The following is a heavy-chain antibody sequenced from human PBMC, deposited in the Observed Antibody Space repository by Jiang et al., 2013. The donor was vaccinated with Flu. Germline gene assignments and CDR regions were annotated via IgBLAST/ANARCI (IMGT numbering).Heavy chain of an antibody. J-gene: IGHJ3*02. D-gene: IGHD1-26*01. CDR2: ISGSGGST. Sequence: QLVESGGGLVQPGGSLRLSCAASGFTFSSYAMSWVRQAPGKGLEWVSAISGSGGSTYYADSVKGRFTISRDNSKNTLYLQMNSLRAEDTAVYYCAILGRVGATTSRDAFDIWGQGTMVTVSS. V-gene: IGHV3-23*04. CDR1: GFTFSSYA. CDR3: AILGRVGATTSRDAFDI.